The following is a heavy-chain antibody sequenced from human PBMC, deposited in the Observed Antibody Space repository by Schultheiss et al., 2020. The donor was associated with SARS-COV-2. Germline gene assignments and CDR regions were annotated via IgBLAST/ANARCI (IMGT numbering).Heavy chain of an antibody. CDR3: ARAWDSSGWYYFDY. Sequence: GESLKISCAASGFTFSSYGMHWVRQAPGKGLEWVAVIWYDGSNKYYADSVKGRFTISRDNSKNTLYLQMNSLRAEDTAVYYCARAWDSSGWYYFDYWGQGTLVTVSS. J-gene: IGHJ4*02. D-gene: IGHD6-19*01. CDR2: IWYDGSNK. CDR1: GFTFSSYG. V-gene: IGHV3-33*01.